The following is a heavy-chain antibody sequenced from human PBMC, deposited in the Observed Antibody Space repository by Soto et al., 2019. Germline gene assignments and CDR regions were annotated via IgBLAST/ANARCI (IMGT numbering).Heavy chain of an antibody. Sequence: QVQLVQSGAEVKKPGASVKVSCKASGYTFISYDINWVRQATGHGLERMGWMNPNTGDTGYAQKFQGRVTMTRNTSINPANLELSSLRSDDTAVYFSARGDGDIFDYWGQGTLVTVSS. CDR1: GYTFISYD. CDR3: ARGDGDIFDY. J-gene: IGHJ4*02. CDR2: MNPNTGDT. V-gene: IGHV1-8*01.